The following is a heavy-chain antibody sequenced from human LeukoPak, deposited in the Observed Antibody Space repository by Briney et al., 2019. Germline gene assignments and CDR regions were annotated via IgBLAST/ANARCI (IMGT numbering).Heavy chain of an antibody. V-gene: IGHV4-39*01. CDR3: ASALYYYDSSGYSIFYYFDY. D-gene: IGHD3-22*01. Sequence: PSETLSLTCTVSGGSISSSSYYWGWIRQPPGKGLEWIGSIYYSGSTYYNPSLKSRVTISVDTSKNQFSLKLSSVTAADTAVYYCASALYYYDSSGYSIFYYFDYWGQGTLVTVSS. CDR1: GGSISSSSYY. J-gene: IGHJ4*02. CDR2: IYYSGST.